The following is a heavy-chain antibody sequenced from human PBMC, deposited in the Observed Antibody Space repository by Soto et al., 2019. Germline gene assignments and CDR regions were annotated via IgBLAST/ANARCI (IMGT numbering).Heavy chain of an antibody. D-gene: IGHD2-8*01. Sequence: PGGSLRLSCAASGFTFSSYAMSWVRQAPGKGLEWVSAISGSGGSTYYADSVKGRFTISRDNSKNTLFLHMNSLRAEDTGRYFSLKEILPDPYAVASAYGLWGEGTLDTVCS. CDR3: LKEILPDPYAVASAYGL. CDR2: ISGSGGST. J-gene: IGHJ4*02. V-gene: IGHV3-23*01. CDR1: GFTFSSYA.